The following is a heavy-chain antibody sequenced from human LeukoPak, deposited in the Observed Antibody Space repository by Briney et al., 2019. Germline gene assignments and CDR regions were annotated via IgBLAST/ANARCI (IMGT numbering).Heavy chain of an antibody. Sequence: SETLSLTCTVSGGSISSYYWNWIRQPAGEGLEWIGRIYTSGSTNYNPSLKSRVTMSADTSKNQFSLKLTSVTAADTAVYYCARADITASYSNSWATFDSWGQGTLVTVSS. CDR1: GGSISSYY. J-gene: IGHJ4*02. V-gene: IGHV4-4*07. D-gene: IGHD6-13*01. CDR2: IYTSGST. CDR3: ARADITASYSNSWATFDS.